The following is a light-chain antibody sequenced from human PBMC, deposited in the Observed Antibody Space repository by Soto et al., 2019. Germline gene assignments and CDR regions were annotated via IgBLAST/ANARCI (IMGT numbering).Light chain of an antibody. CDR2: AAS. Sequence: AIRMTQSPSSFSASTGDRVTITCRASQGISSYLAWYQQKPGKAPKLLNYAASTLQSGVPSRFSGSGSGTDFTLTISCLQSEDFATYYCQQYYSYPPVFGQGTKVDIK. J-gene: IGKJ1*01. V-gene: IGKV1-8*01. CDR1: QGISSY. CDR3: QQYYSYPPV.